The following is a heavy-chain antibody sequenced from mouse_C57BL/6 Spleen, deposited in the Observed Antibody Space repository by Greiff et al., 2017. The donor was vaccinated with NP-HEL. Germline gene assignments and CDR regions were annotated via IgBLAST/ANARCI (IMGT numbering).Heavy chain of an antibody. Sequence: EVQLQQSGPELVKPGASVKISCKASGYTFTDYYMNWVKQSHGKSLEWIGDINPNNGGTSYNQKFKGKATLTVDKSSSTAYMELRSLTSEDSAVYYCARDYCGSSYGFAYWGQGTLVTVSA. D-gene: IGHD1-1*01. CDR3: ARDYCGSSYGFAY. CDR1: GYTFTDYY. CDR2: INPNNGGT. V-gene: IGHV1-26*01. J-gene: IGHJ3*01.